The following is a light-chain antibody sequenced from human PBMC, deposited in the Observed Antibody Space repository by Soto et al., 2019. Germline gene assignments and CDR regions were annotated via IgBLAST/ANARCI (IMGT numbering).Light chain of an antibody. CDR1: QSISSY. J-gene: IGKJ1*01. CDR3: QQSHNTPRT. V-gene: IGKV1-39*01. Sequence: DIQMTQSPSSLSSSMGDRVTITCRSNQSISSYLSWYQQKPGKAPNLLIYAASTLQSGVPSRFSGSGSGTDFTLTISSLQPEDFATYYCQQSHNTPRTFGQGTKVDIK. CDR2: AAS.